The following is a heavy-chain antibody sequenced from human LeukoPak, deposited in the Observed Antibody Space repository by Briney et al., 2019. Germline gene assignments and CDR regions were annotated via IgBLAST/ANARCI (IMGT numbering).Heavy chain of an antibody. D-gene: IGHD6-13*01. Sequence: SETLSLTCAVYGGSFSGYYWSWIRQPPGKGLEWIGEINHSGSTNYSPSLKSRVTISVDTSKNQLSLKLSSVTAADTAVYYCARHVGSSWYNWFDPWGQGTLVTVSS. V-gene: IGHV4-34*01. CDR2: INHSGST. J-gene: IGHJ5*02. CDR1: GGSFSGYY. CDR3: ARHVGSSWYNWFDP.